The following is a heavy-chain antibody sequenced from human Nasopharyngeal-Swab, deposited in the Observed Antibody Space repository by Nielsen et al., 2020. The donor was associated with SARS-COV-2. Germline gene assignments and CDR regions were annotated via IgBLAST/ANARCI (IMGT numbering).Heavy chain of an antibody. CDR3: ARDLPDSVGATYYYMDV. D-gene: IGHD1-26*01. Sequence: SETLSLTCTVSGGSISSSSYYWGWIRQPPGKGLEWIGSIYYSESTYYNPSLKSRVTISVDTSKNQFSLKLSSVTAADTAVYYCARDLPDSVGATYYYMDVWGKGTTVTVSS. V-gene: IGHV4-39*07. J-gene: IGHJ6*03. CDR2: IYYSEST. CDR1: GGSISSSSYY.